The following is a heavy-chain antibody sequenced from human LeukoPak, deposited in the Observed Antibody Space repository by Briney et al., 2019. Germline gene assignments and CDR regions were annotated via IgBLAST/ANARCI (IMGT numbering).Heavy chain of an antibody. V-gene: IGHV5-51*01. Sequence: KPGESLKTSCKGSGYSFTSYWIGWVRQMPGKGLEWMGIIYPGDSDTRYSPSLQGQVTISADKSISTAYLQWRSLKASDTAMYYCARLYYGSGSYSWYYYYYMDVWGKGTTVTVSS. D-gene: IGHD3-10*01. J-gene: IGHJ6*03. CDR1: GYSFTSYW. CDR3: ARLYYGSGSYSWYYYYYMDV. CDR2: IYPGDSDT.